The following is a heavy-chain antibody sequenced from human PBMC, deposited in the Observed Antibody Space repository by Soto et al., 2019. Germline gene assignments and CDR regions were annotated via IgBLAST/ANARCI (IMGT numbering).Heavy chain of an antibody. J-gene: IGHJ2*01. V-gene: IGHV3-11*05. CDR3: ARTIVAAGGRRYFDL. CDR2: INSSSSYT. CDR1: GFTFSDYY. D-gene: IGHD6-13*01. Sequence: QVQLVESGGGLVKPGGSLRLSCAASGFTFSDYYMSWIRQAPGKGLEWVSYINSSSSYTNYADSVKGRFTISRDNAKNSLYLQMNSLRAEDTAVYYCARTIVAAGGRRYFDLWGRGTLVNVSS.